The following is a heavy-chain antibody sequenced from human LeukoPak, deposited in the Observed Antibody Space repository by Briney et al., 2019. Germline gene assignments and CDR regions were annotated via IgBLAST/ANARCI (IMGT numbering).Heavy chain of an antibody. D-gene: IGHD4-11*01. J-gene: IGHJ6*03. CDR2: IYYSGST. CDR3: ARSTVTTLYYYYYYMDV. V-gene: IGHV4-59*08. Sequence: SSETLSLTCTVSGGSTSSYYWSWIRQPPGKGLEWIGYIYYSGSTNYNPSLKSRVTISVDTSKNQFSLKLSSVTAADTAVYYCARSTVTTLYYYYYYMDVWGKGTTVTVSS. CDR1: GGSTSSYY.